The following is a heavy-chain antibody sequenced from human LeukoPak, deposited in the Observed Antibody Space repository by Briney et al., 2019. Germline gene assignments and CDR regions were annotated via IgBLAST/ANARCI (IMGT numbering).Heavy chain of an antibody. Sequence: TLSHTCTVYGDSISSYYWSSLRQPAAKGLERIGRIYISGSTNYNPSLKSRVTMSVDTSKNQFSLKLSSVTAADTAVCYCARDRGTWNDDGFDYWGQGTLVTVSS. J-gene: IGHJ4*02. CDR2: IYISGST. D-gene: IGHD1-1*01. CDR1: GDSISSYY. CDR3: ARDRGTWNDDGFDY. V-gene: IGHV4-4*07.